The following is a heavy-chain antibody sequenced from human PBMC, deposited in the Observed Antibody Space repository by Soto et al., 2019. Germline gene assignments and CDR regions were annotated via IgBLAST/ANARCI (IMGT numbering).Heavy chain of an antibody. Sequence: QEQLVQSGAEVKKPGSSVNISCKASEGTFSGYSLTWLRQAPGQGPEWMGEIIPLLGTINYAQKFQGRLTITGDRSTSTTYMGLTSLTSDDTAVYYCARDPVDRFGYIDVWGPGPMVTVSS. D-gene: IGHD6-25*01. CDR2: IIPLLGTI. CDR1: EGTFSGYS. CDR3: ARDPVDRFGYIDV. J-gene: IGHJ6*02. V-gene: IGHV1-69*06.